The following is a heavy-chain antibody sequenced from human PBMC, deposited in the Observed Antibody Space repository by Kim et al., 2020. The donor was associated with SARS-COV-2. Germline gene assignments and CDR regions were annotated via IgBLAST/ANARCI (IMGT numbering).Heavy chain of an antibody. J-gene: IGHJ3*02. D-gene: IGHD6-13*01. CDR3: ARGYSNRGDDAFDI. V-gene: IGHV1-3*01. Sequence: SQKYKGRVTITRDTAASTAYMELSSLRSEDTAVYYCARGYSNRGDDAFDIWGQGTMVTVSS.